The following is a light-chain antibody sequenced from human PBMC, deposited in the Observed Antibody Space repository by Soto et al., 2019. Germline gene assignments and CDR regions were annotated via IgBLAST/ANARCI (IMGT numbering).Light chain of an antibody. V-gene: IGLV1-51*01. J-gene: IGLJ2*01. CDR1: SSNIGNDY. CDR3: GTWDSSLSLVV. Sequence: QSVLTQPPSVSAAPGQEVTISCSGSSSNIGNDYVSWYRQLPGTAPKLLIYDNDKRPSGIPDRFSGSKSGTSATLGITELQTGDEADYYCGTWDSSLSLVVFGGGTKLTVL. CDR2: DND.